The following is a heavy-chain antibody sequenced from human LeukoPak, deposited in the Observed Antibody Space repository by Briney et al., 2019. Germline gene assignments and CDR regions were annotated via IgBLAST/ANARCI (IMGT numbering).Heavy chain of an antibody. CDR3: ARMEVA. CDR2: ISSDGITT. V-gene: IGHV3-74*01. Sequence: GGSLRLSCAASGFTFSGSWIHWVRQVPGKGLVWVSRISSDGITTNYADSVKGRFTISRDNAKNTVQMNSLRAEDTAVYYCARMEVAWGQGTIVTVSS. J-gene: IGHJ3*01. D-gene: IGHD3-3*01. CDR1: GFTFSGSW.